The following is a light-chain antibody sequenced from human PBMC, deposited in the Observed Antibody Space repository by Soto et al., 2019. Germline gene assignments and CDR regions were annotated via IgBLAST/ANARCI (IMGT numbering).Light chain of an antibody. J-gene: IGKJ1*01. Sequence: EIVLTQSPGTLSLSPGERATPSCRASQSVGSSYLAWYQQRPGQAPRLLIYVASSRATGIPDRFSGSGSGTDFTLTISRLEPEDFAVYYCQQYGSSPMTFGQGTKVDIK. V-gene: IGKV3-20*01. CDR3: QQYGSSPMT. CDR1: QSVGSSY. CDR2: VAS.